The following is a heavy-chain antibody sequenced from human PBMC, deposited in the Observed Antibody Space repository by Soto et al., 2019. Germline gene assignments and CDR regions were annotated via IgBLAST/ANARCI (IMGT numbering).Heavy chain of an antibody. CDR2: IDPSDSYT. CDR3: ARTHITGTGFYYGLDV. V-gene: IGHV5-10-1*01. D-gene: IGHD1-7*01. J-gene: IGHJ6*02. Sequence: PGESLKISCKGSGYSFTSYWISWLRQMPGKGLEWMGRIDPSDSYTNYSPSFQGHVTISADKSISTAYLQWSSLKASDTAMYYCARTHITGTGFYYGLDVWGQGTTVTVSS. CDR1: GYSFTSYW.